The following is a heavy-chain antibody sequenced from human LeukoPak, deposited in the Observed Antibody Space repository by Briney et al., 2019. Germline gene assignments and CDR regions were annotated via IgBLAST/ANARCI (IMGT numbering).Heavy chain of an antibody. Sequence: GESLKISCKGSGYSINNYWIGWVRQMPGKGLEWMGIIYPADSDIRYSPSFQGQVTISDDKSISTAYLQWSSLRASDTAMYYCARQEYCSGGSCYTWFDPWGQGTLVTVSS. CDR3: ARQEYCSGGSCYTWFDP. D-gene: IGHD2-15*01. CDR2: IYPADSDI. J-gene: IGHJ5*02. CDR1: GYSINNYW. V-gene: IGHV5-51*01.